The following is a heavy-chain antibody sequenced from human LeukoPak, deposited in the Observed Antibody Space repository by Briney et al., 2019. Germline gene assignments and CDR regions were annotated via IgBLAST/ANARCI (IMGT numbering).Heavy chain of an antibody. Sequence: PGGSLRLSCAASGFTFSSYWMSWARQVPGKGLEWVANIKQDGSEKYYVDSVKGRFIISRDNADNSLSLQMNSLRVEDTAVYYCARDLGDFWSGYSVLYYYYGMDVWGQGTTVTVSS. D-gene: IGHD3-3*01. V-gene: IGHV3-7*03. J-gene: IGHJ6*02. CDR3: ARDLGDFWSGYSVLYYYYGMDV. CDR1: GFTFSSYW. CDR2: IKQDGSEK.